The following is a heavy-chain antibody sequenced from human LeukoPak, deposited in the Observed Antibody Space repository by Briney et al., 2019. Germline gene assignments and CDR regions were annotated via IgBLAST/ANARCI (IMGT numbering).Heavy chain of an antibody. Sequence: PGGSLRLSCAASGFTFSTYWMSWVRQAPGKGLEWVANINQDGTEKYYVDSVRGRFTISRDNAKNSLYLQMNSLRAEDTAVYYCARNAGYSDVDYWGQGTLVTVSS. CDR1: GFTFSTYW. CDR2: INQDGTEK. J-gene: IGHJ4*02. V-gene: IGHV3-7*05. CDR3: ARNAGYSDVDY. D-gene: IGHD3-22*01.